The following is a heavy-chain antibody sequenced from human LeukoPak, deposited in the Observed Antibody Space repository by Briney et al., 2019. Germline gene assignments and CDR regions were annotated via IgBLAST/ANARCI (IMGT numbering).Heavy chain of an antibody. CDR1: GFTFSSYG. J-gene: IGHJ5*02. V-gene: IGHV3-30*18. CDR2: ISYDGSNK. D-gene: IGHD5-18*01. Sequence: HPGRSLRLSRAASGFTFSSYGMHWVRQAPGKGLEWVAVISYDGSNKYYADSVKGRFTISRDNSKNTLYLQMNSLRAEDTAVYYCAKHTAMVSWGQGTLVTVSS. CDR3: AKHTAMVS.